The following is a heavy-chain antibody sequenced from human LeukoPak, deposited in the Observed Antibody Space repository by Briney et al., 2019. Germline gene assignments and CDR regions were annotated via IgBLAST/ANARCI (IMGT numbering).Heavy chain of an antibody. Sequence: GGSLRLSCAASGFTFSTYAMNWVRQAPGKGLEWISAISDSGSSTYNADSVKGRFTVSGDNSKSTLYLQMNSLRAEDTAVYYCATSRAYWGQGSLVTVSS. CDR3: ATSRAY. V-gene: IGHV3-23*01. CDR2: ISDSGSST. CDR1: GFTFSTYA. J-gene: IGHJ4*02.